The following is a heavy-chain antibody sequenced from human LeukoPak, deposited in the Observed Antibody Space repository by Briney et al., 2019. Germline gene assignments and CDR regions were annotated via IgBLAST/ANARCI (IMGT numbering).Heavy chain of an antibody. CDR1: GYTFTSYY. Sequence: GASVKVSCKASGYTFTSYYMHWVRQAPGQGLEWMGIINPSGGSTSYAQKFQGRVTMTRDTSTSTVYMELSSLRSEDTAVYYCVRDSPGIIVVVPAAKVGGWFDPWGQGTLVTVSS. D-gene: IGHD2-2*01. CDR2: INPSGGST. J-gene: IGHJ5*02. V-gene: IGHV1-46*01. CDR3: VRDSPGIIVVVPAAKVGGWFDP.